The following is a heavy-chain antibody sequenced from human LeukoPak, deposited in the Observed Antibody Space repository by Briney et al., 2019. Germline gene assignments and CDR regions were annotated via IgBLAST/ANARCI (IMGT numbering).Heavy chain of an antibody. CDR1: GGSISSSSYY. J-gene: IGHJ4*02. D-gene: IGHD6-25*01. V-gene: IGHV4-39*07. CDR2: IYYSGST. Sequence: PSETLSLTCTVSGGSISSSSYYWGWIRQPPGKGLEWIGSIYYSGSTYYNPSLKSRVTISVDTSKNQFSLKLSSVTAADTAVYYCAREGGYSSGWGQGTLVTVSS. CDR3: AREGGYSSG.